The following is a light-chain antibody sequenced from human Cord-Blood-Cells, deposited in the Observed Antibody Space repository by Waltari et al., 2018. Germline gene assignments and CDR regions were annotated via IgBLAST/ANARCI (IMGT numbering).Light chain of an antibody. Sequence: QSALTQPASVSGSPGQSITISCTGTSSDVGSYNLVTWYQQQPGKSPKLMLYEGSKRPSGVSNRFSGSKSGNTASLTISGLQAEDEADYYCCSYACSSTWVFGGGTKLTVL. V-gene: IGLV2-23*01. J-gene: IGLJ3*02. CDR1: SSDVGSYNL. CDR2: EGS. CDR3: CSYACSSTWV.